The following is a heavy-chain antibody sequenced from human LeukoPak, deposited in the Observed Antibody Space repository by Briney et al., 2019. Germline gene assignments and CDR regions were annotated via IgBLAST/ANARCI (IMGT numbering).Heavy chain of an antibody. CDR1: GGSISSGDYY. V-gene: IGHV4-30-4*01. J-gene: IGHJ4*02. D-gene: IGHD3-22*01. CDR2: IYYSGST. Sequence: SQTLSLTCTVSGGSISSGDYYWSWIRQPPGKGLEWIGYIYYSGSTYYNPSLKSRVTISVDTSKNQFSLKLSSVTAADTAVYYCARAPYYYDSSGYSNYYFDYWGQGTLVTVPS. CDR3: ARAPYYYDSSGYSNYYFDY.